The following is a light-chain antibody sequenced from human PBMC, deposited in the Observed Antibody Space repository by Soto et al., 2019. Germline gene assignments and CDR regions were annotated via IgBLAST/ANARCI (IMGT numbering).Light chain of an antibody. CDR1: ISDVRNYNL. V-gene: IGLV2-23*02. CDR3: CSHAAGGTYV. CDR2: EVN. Sequence: QSALTQPASVSGSPGQSITISCTGTISDVRNYNLVSWYQQYPGKAPKLLIYEVNKRPSGVSNRFSGSRSGNTASLTISGLQAEDEADYHCCSHAAGGTYVFRPGTKVTVL. J-gene: IGLJ1*01.